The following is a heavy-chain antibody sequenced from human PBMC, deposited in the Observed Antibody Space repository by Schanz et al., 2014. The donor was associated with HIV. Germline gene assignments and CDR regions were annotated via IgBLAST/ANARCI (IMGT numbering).Heavy chain of an antibody. CDR3: SRDPARSYEPWSGYWYGMDV. D-gene: IGHD3-3*01. V-gene: IGHV3-30*14. Sequence: QVQVVESGGGVVQPGRSLRLSCAGSGFTFSSYAMHWVRQAPGKGLEWVAFISYDGSSHYSADSVKGRITISRDNSKKTLYLPLHNLTADDTALYSSSRDPARSYEPWSGYWYGMDVWGQGTTVIVSS. CDR1: GFTFSSYA. J-gene: IGHJ6*02. CDR2: ISYDGSSH.